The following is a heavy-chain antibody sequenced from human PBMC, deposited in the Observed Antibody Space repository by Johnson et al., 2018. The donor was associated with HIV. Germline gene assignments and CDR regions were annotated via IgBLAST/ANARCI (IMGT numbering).Heavy chain of an antibody. CDR1: GFPFSSYT. CDR2: IYSGGST. J-gene: IGHJ3*02. CDR3: ARETVTSGAFDI. V-gene: IGHV3-66*01. Sequence: VPLVESGGGVVQPGRSLRLSCAASGFPFSSYTMHWVRQAPGKGLEWVSVIYSGGSTYYADSVKGRFTISRENAKNSLYLQMNSLRAGDTAVYYCARETVTSGAFDIWGQGTMVTVSS. D-gene: IGHD4-11*01.